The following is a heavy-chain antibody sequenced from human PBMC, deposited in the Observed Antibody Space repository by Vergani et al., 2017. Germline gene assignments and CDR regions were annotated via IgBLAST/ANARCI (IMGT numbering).Heavy chain of an antibody. CDR2: LFSNDEK. D-gene: IGHD3-3*01. Sequence: QVTLKESGPVLVKPTETLPLTCTVSGFSLSNARMGVSWIRQPPGKALEWLAHLFSNDEKSYSKTLKSRLTISKDTSKSQVVLTMTNMDPVDTATYYCARMGITIFGVVWFDPWGQGTLVTVSS. CDR1: GFSLSNARMG. J-gene: IGHJ5*02. CDR3: ARMGITIFGVVWFDP. V-gene: IGHV2-26*01.